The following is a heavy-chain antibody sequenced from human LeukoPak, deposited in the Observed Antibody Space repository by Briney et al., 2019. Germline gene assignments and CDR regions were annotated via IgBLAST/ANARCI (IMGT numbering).Heavy chain of an antibody. Sequence: GGSLRLSCAASGVAFNNYDMNWVRQAPGKGLEWVANIKPDGSEKWYVDSVKGRFTISRDNGKNSLNLQLNSLRAEDTAVYYCARDFSAFDIWGQGTMVTVSS. V-gene: IGHV3-7*05. CDR3: ARDFSAFDI. CDR1: GVAFNNYD. CDR2: IKPDGSEK. J-gene: IGHJ3*02. D-gene: IGHD3-3*01.